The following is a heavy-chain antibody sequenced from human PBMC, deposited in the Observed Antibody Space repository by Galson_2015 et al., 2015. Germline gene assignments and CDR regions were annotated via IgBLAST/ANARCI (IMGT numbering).Heavy chain of an antibody. CDR2: ISAYNGNT. CDR3: ARDITRYSYGSTPPFDY. V-gene: IGHV1-18*01. Sequence: SVKVSCKASGYTFTSYGISWVRQAPGQGLEWMGWISAYNGNTNYAQKLQGRVTMTTDTSTSTAYMELRSLRSDDTAVYYCARDITRYSYGSTPPFDYWGQGTLVTVSS. D-gene: IGHD5-18*01. J-gene: IGHJ4*02. CDR1: GYTFTSYG.